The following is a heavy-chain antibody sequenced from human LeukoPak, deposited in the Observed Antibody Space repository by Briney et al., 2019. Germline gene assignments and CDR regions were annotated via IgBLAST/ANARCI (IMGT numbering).Heavy chain of an antibody. CDR2: ISYSGGT. D-gene: IGHD5-18*01. CDR3: ARDRYSYGPHFDY. Sequence: SETLSLTCTVSGGSISSGDSYWSWLRQPPGKGLEWIGYISYSGGTYSNPSLKSRVTISVDTSKNQFSLKLSSGTAADTAVYYCARDRYSYGPHFDYWGQGTLVTVSS. V-gene: IGHV4-30-4*01. CDR1: GGSISSGDSY. J-gene: IGHJ4*02.